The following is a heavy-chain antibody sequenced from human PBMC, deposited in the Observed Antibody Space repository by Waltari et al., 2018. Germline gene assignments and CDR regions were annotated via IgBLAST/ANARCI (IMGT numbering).Heavy chain of an antibody. CDR2: MNPNSGDT. D-gene: IGHD1-26*01. Sequence: QVQLVQSEAEVKKPGAEVKVSCKASGSRFPSYDTNWVRQATGKGLEWMGWMNPNSGDTDYAQKFQGRVTMTTNTSISTAYMELSSLRTEDTAVYYCARAVGGAARGYYGMDVWGQGTTVTVS. J-gene: IGHJ6*02. CDR3: ARAVGGAARGYYGMDV. CDR1: GSRFPSYD. V-gene: IGHV1-8*01.